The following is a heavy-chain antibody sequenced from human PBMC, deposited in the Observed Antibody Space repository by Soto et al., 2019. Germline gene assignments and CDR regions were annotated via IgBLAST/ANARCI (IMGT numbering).Heavy chain of an antibody. Sequence: SETLSLTCTVSGGSISSGGYYWSWIRQHPGKGLEWIGYIYYSGSTNYNPSLKSRVTISVDTSKNQFSLKLSSVTAADTAVYYCARGHDFWSGYWYWGQGTLVTVSS. J-gene: IGHJ4*02. V-gene: IGHV4-61*08. CDR1: GGSISSGGYY. CDR2: IYYSGST. CDR3: ARGHDFWSGYWY. D-gene: IGHD3-3*01.